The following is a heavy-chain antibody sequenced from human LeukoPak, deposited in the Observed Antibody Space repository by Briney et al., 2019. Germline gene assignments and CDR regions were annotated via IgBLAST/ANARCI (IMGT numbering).Heavy chain of an antibody. CDR3: ARCNYYDSSGYYGAEYFQH. Sequence: PGGSLRLSCAASGFTFSSYWMSWVRQAPGKGLEWVANIKQDGSEKYYVDSVKGRFTISRDNAKNSLYLQMNSLRAEDTAVYYCARCNYYDSSGYYGAEYFQHWGQGTLVTVSS. J-gene: IGHJ1*01. CDR2: IKQDGSEK. D-gene: IGHD3-22*01. CDR1: GFTFSSYW. V-gene: IGHV3-7*03.